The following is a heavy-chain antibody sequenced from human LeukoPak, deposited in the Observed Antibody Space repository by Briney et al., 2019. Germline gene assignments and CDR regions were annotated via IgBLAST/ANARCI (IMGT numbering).Heavy chain of an antibody. D-gene: IGHD6-19*01. V-gene: IGHV4-34*01. CDR2: INHSGST. CDR3: ARVHPRGSGWYRRYFQH. Sequence: SETLSLTCAVYGGSFSGYYWGWIRQPPGKGLEWIGEINHSGSTNYNPSLKSRVTISVDTSKNQFSLKLSSVTAADTAVYYCARVHPRGSGWYRRYFQHWGQGTLVTVSS. J-gene: IGHJ1*01. CDR1: GGSFSGYY.